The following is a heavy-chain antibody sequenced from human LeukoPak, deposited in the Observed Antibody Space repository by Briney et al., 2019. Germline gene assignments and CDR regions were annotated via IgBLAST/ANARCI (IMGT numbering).Heavy chain of an antibody. V-gene: IGHV4-59*08. CDR2: FYYSGST. CDR3: ARARGSPSAVDY. Sequence: PSETLSFTCTVSGGSISSDYWSWIRQPPGKGLEWIGYFYYSGSTNYNPSLKSRVTIFVDTSKNQFSLGLSSVSAADTAVYYCARARGSPSAVDYWGQGTLVTVSS. CDR1: GGSISSDY. D-gene: IGHD3-10*01. J-gene: IGHJ4*02.